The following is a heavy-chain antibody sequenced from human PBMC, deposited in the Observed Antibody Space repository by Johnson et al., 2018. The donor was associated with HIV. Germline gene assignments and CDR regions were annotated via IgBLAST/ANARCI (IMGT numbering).Heavy chain of an antibody. D-gene: IGHD2-21*02. J-gene: IGHJ3*02. Sequence: EVQLVESGGGVVQPGRSLRLSCAASGFTFSSYWMHWVRQAPGKGLVWVSRMNSDGSSTSYADSVKGRFTISRDNAKNTLYLQMNSLIAEDTAVYYCAKVYCGGDCSFGGAAFNIWGQGTMVTVSS. CDR3: AKVYCGGDCSFGGAAFNI. V-gene: IGHV3-74*02. CDR2: MNSDGSST. CDR1: GFTFSSYW.